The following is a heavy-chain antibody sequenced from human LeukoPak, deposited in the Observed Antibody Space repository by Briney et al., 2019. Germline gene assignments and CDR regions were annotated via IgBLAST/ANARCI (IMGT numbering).Heavy chain of an antibody. Sequence: GGSLRLSCAASGFTFSSYSMNWVRQAPGKGLEWVSSISSSSSYIYYADSVKGRFTISRDNAKNSLYLQMNSLRAEDTAVYYCAKGGYSSSFPNDYWGQGTLVTVSS. CDR2: ISSSSSYI. J-gene: IGHJ4*02. CDR3: AKGGYSSSFPNDY. V-gene: IGHV3-21*01. D-gene: IGHD6-6*01. CDR1: GFTFSSYS.